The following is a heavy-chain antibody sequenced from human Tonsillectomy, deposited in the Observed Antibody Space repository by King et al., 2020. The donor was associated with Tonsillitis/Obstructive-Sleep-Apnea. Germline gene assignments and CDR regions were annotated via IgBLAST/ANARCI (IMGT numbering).Heavy chain of an antibody. CDR1: GFIFSKAW. CDR2: IKSKTDGGTI. CDR3: TTAYSAGWCFDY. Sequence: VQLVESGGGFIKSGGSLSLSCAASGFIFSKAWMSWVRQAPGKGLEWVGRIKSKTDGGTIDYAAPVKGRFTISREDSKTTVYLEMNSLKTDDTAVYYCTTAYSAGWCFDYWGQGTLVTVSS. D-gene: IGHD6-19*01. J-gene: IGHJ4*02. V-gene: IGHV3-15*01.